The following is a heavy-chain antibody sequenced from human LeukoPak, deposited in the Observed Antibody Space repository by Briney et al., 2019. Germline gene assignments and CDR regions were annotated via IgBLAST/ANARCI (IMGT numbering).Heavy chain of an antibody. CDR1: GFTFNSYW. CDR2: IKQDGSEK. CDR3: ARDRRPSIYGGLDS. Sequence: GGSLRLSCAASGFTFNSYWMSWVRQPPGKGLEWGDNIKQDGSEKYYVDSVKGRFTISRDNAKNSLYLQMNSLTAEDTAVYYCARDRRPSIYGGLDSWGQGTLVTVSS. J-gene: IGHJ5*02. D-gene: IGHD4-23*01. V-gene: IGHV3-7*01.